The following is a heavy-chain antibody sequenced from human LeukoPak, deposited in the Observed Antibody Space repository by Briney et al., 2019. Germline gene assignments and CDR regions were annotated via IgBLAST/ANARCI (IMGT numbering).Heavy chain of an antibody. CDR1: GGSLSSGDYY. V-gene: IGHV4-30-4*08. CDR3: ARTKFLEWLQFNWFDP. Sequence: SQTLSLTCTVSGGSLSSGDYYWSWIRHPPGKGLEWIGYIYYSGSTYYNPSLKSRVTISVDTSKNQFSLKLSSVTAADTAVYYCARTKFLEWLQFNWFDPWGQGTLVTVSS. D-gene: IGHD3-3*01. CDR2: IYYSGST. J-gene: IGHJ5*02.